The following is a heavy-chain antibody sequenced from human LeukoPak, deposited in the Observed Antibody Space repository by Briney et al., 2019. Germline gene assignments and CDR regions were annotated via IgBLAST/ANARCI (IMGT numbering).Heavy chain of an antibody. CDR2: ISTSGNDI. Sequence: PGGSLRLSCAASRFIFSNYEINWVRQAPGEGLEWVSYISTSGNDIYYADSVKGRFTISRDNAKNSLYLQLNSLRADDTAVYYCARGAQWVLDYWGQGTLVTVSS. CDR1: RFIFSNYE. CDR3: ARGAQWVLDY. D-gene: IGHD1-26*01. V-gene: IGHV3-48*03. J-gene: IGHJ4*02.